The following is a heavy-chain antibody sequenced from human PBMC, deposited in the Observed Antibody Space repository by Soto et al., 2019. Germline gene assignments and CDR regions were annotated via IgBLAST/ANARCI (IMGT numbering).Heavy chain of an antibody. CDR3: ARNGRPGSSRSYDFNSY. D-gene: IGHD3-3*01. J-gene: IGHJ4*02. CDR2: ISAYNGNT. CDR1: GYTFVSYG. V-gene: IGHV1-18*01. Sequence: ASVKVSCKASGYTFVSYGIIWVRQAPGQGLEWMGWISAYNGNTDYAQKFQGRVTMTTDTSTSTAYMELRSLRSDDTAVYYCARNGRPGSSRSYDFNSYWGQGTLVTVSS.